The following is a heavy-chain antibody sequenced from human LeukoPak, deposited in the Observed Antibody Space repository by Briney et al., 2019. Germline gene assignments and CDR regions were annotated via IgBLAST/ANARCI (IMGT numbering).Heavy chain of an antibody. V-gene: IGHV4-34*01. Sequence: SETLSLTCAVYGGSFSGYYWSWIRQPPGKGLEWIGEINHSGSTNYNPSLKSRVTISVDTSKNQFSLKLSSVTAADTAVYYCARDFISGGLDYWGQGTLVTVSS. CDR3: ARDFISGGLDY. CDR2: INHSGST. J-gene: IGHJ4*02. D-gene: IGHD4-23*01. CDR1: GGSFSGYY.